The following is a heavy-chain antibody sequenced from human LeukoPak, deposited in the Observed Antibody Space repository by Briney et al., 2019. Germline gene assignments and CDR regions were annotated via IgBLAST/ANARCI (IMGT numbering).Heavy chain of an antibody. CDR1: GYTFTSYG. V-gene: IGHV1-18*04. J-gene: IGHJ5*02. CDR2: ISAYNCNT. CDR3: ARDLYCSGGSCSRPYRNNWFDP. D-gene: IGHD2-15*01. Sequence: ASVNVSRKASGYTFTSYGISWVRQAPGQGLEWMGWISAYNCNTNYAQKLQGRVTMTTDTSTSTAYMELRSLRSDDTAVYYCARDLYCSGGSCSRPYRNNWFDPWGQGTLVTVSS.